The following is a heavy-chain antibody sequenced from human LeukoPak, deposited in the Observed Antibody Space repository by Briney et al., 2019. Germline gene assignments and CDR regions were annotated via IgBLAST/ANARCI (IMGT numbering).Heavy chain of an antibody. CDR3: AKRGAEVGATVAPGDY. CDR2: ISGSGGST. V-gene: IGHV3-23*01. J-gene: IGHJ4*02. CDR1: GFTFSSYG. D-gene: IGHD1-26*01. Sequence: GGTLRLSCAASGFTFSSYGMSWVRQAPGKGLEWVSAISGSGGSTYYADSVKGRFTISRDNSENTLYLQMNSLRAEDTAVYYCAKRGAEVGATVAPGDYWGQGTLVTVSS.